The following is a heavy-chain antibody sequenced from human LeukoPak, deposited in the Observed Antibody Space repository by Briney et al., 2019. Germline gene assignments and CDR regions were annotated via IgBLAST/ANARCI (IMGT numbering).Heavy chain of an antibody. J-gene: IGHJ4*02. Sequence: RPGGSLRLSCAASGFSFSNAWMTWVRQAPGKGLEWVGRITSKTDGGTTDYAAPVKGRFTISRDDSTNTLYLQMNSLKTEDTAVYYCTTASQYYYGSGSYTRIGYRGQGTLVTVSS. CDR2: ITSKTDGGTT. CDR1: GFSFSNAW. V-gene: IGHV3-15*01. CDR3: TTASQYYYGSGSYTRIGY. D-gene: IGHD3-10*01.